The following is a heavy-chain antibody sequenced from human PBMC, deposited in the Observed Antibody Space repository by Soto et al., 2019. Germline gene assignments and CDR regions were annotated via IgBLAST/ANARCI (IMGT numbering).Heavy chain of an antibody. CDR3: AKDRYNWNYGYGMDV. J-gene: IGHJ6*02. CDR2: ISYDGSNK. D-gene: IGHD1-20*01. Sequence: GGSLRLSCAASGFTFSSYGMHWVRQAPGKGPEWVAVISYDGSNKYYADSVKGRFTISRDNSKNTLYLQMNSLRAEDTAVYYCAKDRYNWNYGYGMDVWGQGTTVTVSS. V-gene: IGHV3-30*18. CDR1: GFTFSSYG.